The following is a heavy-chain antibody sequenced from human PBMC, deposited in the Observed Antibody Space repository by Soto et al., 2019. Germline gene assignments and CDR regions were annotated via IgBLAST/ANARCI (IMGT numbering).Heavy chain of an antibody. D-gene: IGHD2-15*01. CDR1: GYTFTSYG. CDR3: ARVDCSGGSCYSLIPYYYYYGMEV. J-gene: IGHJ6*02. Sequence: QVQLVQSGAEVKKPGASVKVSCKASGYTFTSYGISWVRQAPGQGFEWMGWISAYNGNTNYAQKLQGRVTITTDTSTSTAYMELRSLRSDDTAVYYCARVDCSGGSCYSLIPYYYYYGMEVWGQGTTVTVSS. V-gene: IGHV1-18*01. CDR2: ISAYNGNT.